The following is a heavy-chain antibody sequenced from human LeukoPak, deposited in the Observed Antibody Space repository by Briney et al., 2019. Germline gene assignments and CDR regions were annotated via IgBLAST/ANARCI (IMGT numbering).Heavy chain of an antibody. CDR3: ARVRRIDYYDSSGYLDY. D-gene: IGHD3-22*01. V-gene: IGHV3-21*01. J-gene: IGHJ4*02. CDR2: ISSSSSYI. Sequence: GGSLRLSCAASGFTFSSYSMNWVRQAPGKGLEWVSSISSSSSYIYYADSVKGRFTISRDNAKNSLYLQMNSLRAEDTAVYYCARVRRIDYYDSSGYLDYWGQGTLVTVSS. CDR1: GFTFSSYS.